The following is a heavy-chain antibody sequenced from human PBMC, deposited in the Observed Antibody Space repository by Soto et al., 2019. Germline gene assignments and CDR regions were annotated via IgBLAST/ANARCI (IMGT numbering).Heavy chain of an antibody. CDR2: IIPIFGTA. J-gene: IGHJ5*02. Sequence: QVQLVQSGAEVKKPGSSVKVSCKASGGTFSSYAISWVRQAPGQGLEWMGGIIPIFGTANYAQKFQGRVTINADESTSTVYMELSSLRSEDTALYYCARSVVEQQPENWFDPWGQGTLVTVSS. V-gene: IGHV1-69*12. CDR1: GGTFSSYA. CDR3: ARSVVEQQPENWFDP. D-gene: IGHD6-13*01.